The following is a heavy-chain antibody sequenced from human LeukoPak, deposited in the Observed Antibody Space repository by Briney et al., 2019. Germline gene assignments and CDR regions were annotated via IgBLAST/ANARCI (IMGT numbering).Heavy chain of an antibody. J-gene: IGHJ4*02. CDR3: STSLSSGYYIDY. Sequence: GGSLRLSCAASGFTFSDYYMSWVRQAPGKGLEWVSVIYSGGSTYYADSVKGRFTISRDNSKNTLYLQMNSLRAEDTAVYYCSTSLSSGYYIDYWGQGTLVTVSS. CDR2: IYSGGST. CDR1: GFTFSDYY. D-gene: IGHD3-22*01. V-gene: IGHV3-53*01.